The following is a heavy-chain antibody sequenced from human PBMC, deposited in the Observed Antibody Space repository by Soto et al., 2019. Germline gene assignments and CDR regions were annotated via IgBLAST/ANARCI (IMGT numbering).Heavy chain of an antibody. CDR2: LIPIFGTA. CDR1: GGTFSSYA. CDR3: ARIDSGTTIYYYYYGMDV. D-gene: IGHD1-1*01. Sequence: ASVKVSCKASGGTFSSYAISWVRQAPGQGLEWMGGLIPIFGTANYAQKFQGRVTITADESTSTAYMELSSLRSEDTAVYYCARIDSGTTIYYYYYGMDVWGQGSTVTVSS. V-gene: IGHV1-69*13. J-gene: IGHJ6*02.